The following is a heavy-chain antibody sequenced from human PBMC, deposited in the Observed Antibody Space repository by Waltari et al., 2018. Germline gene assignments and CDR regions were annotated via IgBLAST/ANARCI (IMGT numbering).Heavy chain of an antibody. V-gene: IGHV3-23*01. D-gene: IGHD2-21*01. CDR1: VLSFSLFA. Sequence: QLLESGGGLVQPGGSLRLSGSDPVLSFSLFAISWVRQAPGKGLEWVSGISNSGGNTYYADSVEGRFTISRDNSKKTLFLQMNSLRVEDTAVYYCAKDHGIAYWGQGTQVTVSS. J-gene: IGHJ4*02. CDR2: ISNSGGNT. CDR3: AKDHGIAY.